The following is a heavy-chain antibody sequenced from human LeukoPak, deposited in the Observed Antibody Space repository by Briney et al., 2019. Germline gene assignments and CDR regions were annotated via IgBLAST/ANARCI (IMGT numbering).Heavy chain of an antibody. D-gene: IGHD6-19*01. J-gene: IGHJ4*02. CDR1: GGSISSYY. V-gene: IGHV4-59*12. CDR2: IYYSGST. Sequence: PSETLSLTCTVSGGSISSYYWSWIRQPPGKGLEWIGYIYYSGSTNYNPSLKSRVTISVDTSKNQFSLKLNSVTAADTAVYYCASRHRIAVAGLQPFDSWGQGTLVTVSS. CDR3: ASRHRIAVAGLQPFDS.